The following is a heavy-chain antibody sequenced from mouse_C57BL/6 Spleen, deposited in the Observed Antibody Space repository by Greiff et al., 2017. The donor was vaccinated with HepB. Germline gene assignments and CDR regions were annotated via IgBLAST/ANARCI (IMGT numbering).Heavy chain of an antibody. Sequence: QVQLQQSGPGLVQPSQSLSITCTVSGFSLTSYGVHWVRQSPGKGLEWLGVIWSGGSTDYNAAFISRLSISKDNSNSHVFFKMNSLQADDTAIYYCARKQGLNWYFDVWGTGTTVTVSS. V-gene: IGHV2-2*01. CDR2: IWSGGST. CDR1: GFSLTSYG. CDR3: ARKQGLNWYFDV. D-gene: IGHD3-3*01. J-gene: IGHJ1*03.